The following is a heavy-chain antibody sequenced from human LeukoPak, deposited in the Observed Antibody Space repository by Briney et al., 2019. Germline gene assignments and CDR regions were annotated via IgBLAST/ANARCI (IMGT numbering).Heavy chain of an antibody. J-gene: IGHJ4*01. V-gene: IGHV3-21*06. D-gene: IGHD6-6*01. CDR1: GFSFSSYS. CDR3: ARERQLVTDY. CDR2: VTGSTTTK. Sequence: GGSLRLSCVASGFSFSSYSMDWVPQAPGKGLEWVSSVTGSTTTKYYADSVKGRFIISRDNATNSLYLQMNSLRAEDTAVYFCARERQLVTDYWGPGTLVTVSS.